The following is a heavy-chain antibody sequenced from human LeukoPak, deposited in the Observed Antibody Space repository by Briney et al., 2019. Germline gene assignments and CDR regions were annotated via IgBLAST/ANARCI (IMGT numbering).Heavy chain of an antibody. J-gene: IGHJ4*02. CDR2: ISSSSSTI. V-gene: IGHV3-48*01. Sequence: PGGSLRLSCAASGFTFSSYSMNWVRQAPGKGLEWVSYISSSSSTIYYADSVKGRFTISRDNAKNSLYLQMNSLRAEDTAVYYCARTTVFWSGSLAYWGQGTLVTVSS. D-gene: IGHD3-3*01. CDR1: GFTFSSYS. CDR3: ARTTVFWSGSLAY.